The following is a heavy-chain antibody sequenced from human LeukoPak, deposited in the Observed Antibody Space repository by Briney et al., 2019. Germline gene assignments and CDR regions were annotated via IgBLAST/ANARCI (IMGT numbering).Heavy chain of an antibody. D-gene: IGHD2-2*01. CDR3: AREHCTSTSCSYFDY. CDR1: GFTFSSYE. V-gene: IGHV3-48*03. J-gene: IGHJ4*02. CDR2: ISGSGSSI. Sequence: PGGSLRLSCAASGFTFSSYEMNWVRQAPGKGLEWISYISGSGSSIYYADSVKGRFTISRDNAKNLLYLQMNSLRADDTALYYCAREHCTSTSCSYFDYWGQGTLVTVSS.